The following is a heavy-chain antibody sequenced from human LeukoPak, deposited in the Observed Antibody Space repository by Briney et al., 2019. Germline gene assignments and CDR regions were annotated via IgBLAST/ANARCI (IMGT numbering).Heavy chain of an antibody. CDR2: ISAYNGNT. Sequence: ASVKVSCKASVYTFTSYGISWVRQAPGQGLEWMGWISAYNGNTNYAQKFQGRVTMTRDTSISTAYMELSRLRSDDTAVYYCARVRFGEFTTPLDYWGQGTLVTVSS. CDR3: ARVRFGEFTTPLDY. J-gene: IGHJ4*02. V-gene: IGHV1-18*01. CDR1: VYTFTSYG. D-gene: IGHD3-10*01.